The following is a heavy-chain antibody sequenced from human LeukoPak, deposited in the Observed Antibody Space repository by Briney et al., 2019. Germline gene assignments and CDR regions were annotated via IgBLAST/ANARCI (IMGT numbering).Heavy chain of an antibody. Sequence: WIRQPPGKGLEWVSGINWNGGSTGYADSVKGRFTISRDNAKNSLYLQMNSLRAEDTALYYCAREDRTGIAAAGNDYWGQGTLVTVSS. CDR2: INWNGGST. J-gene: IGHJ4*02. D-gene: IGHD6-13*01. CDR3: AREDRTGIAAAGNDY. V-gene: IGHV3-20*03.